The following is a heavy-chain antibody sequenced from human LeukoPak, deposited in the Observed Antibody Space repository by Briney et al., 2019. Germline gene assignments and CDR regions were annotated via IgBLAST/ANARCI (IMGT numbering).Heavy chain of an antibody. V-gene: IGHV3-64*02. CDR2: ISSNGGST. CDR1: GFTFSDYA. J-gene: IGHJ4*02. CDR3: ARDPHALDF. Sequence: PGGSLRLSCAASGFTFSDYAMHWVRQAPGKGLEYVSVISSNGGSTYYADSVKGRFTISRDNSKNTLYLQMGSLRAEDMAVYYCARDPHALDFWGQGTLVTVSS.